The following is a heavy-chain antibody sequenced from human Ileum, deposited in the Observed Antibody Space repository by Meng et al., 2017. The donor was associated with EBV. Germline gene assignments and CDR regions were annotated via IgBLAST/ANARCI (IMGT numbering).Heavy chain of an antibody. J-gene: IGHJ4*02. CDR1: CGTVSSGGNY. Sequence: GDLKEWGPGSGKPCDSLSLTCRVPCGTVSSGGNYWDWSRQPTRKGLDGLGYVDHRGITNYNRSLKSRGSISGGTAKNLLAQKLSSVTAASTDFDYCSRDAYSSGFDWGQGTLVTVSS. CDR2: VDHRGIT. D-gene: IGHD3-22*01. V-gene: IGHV4-61*08. CDR3: SRDAYSSGFD.